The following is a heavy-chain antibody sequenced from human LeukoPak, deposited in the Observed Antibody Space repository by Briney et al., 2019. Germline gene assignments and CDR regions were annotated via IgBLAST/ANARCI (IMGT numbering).Heavy chain of an antibody. CDR2: INPHGGGT. J-gene: IGHJ4*02. V-gene: IGHV1-2*02. CDR1: EYTLTGYY. Sequence: ASVKVSCKASEYTLTGYYSHWVRQAPGRGLEWVGWINPHGGGTDYAQTFQGRVTLTRDTSITTAYMELSRLTADDTAVYYCASTFGGSGSYDFDYWGQGTLVTVSS. D-gene: IGHD3-10*01. CDR3: ASTFGGSGSYDFDY.